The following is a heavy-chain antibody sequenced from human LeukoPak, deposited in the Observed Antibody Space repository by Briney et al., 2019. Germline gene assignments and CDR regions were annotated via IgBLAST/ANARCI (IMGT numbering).Heavy chain of an antibody. CDR3: AREGCDPYCSSTSCYMGLVH. Sequence: SETLSLTCTVSVGSISSYYWSWIRQPPGKGLEWIGYIYYSGSTNYNPSLKSRVTISVDTSKNQFSLKLSSVTAADTAVYYCAREGCDPYCSSTSCYMGLVHWGQGTLVTVSS. CDR2: IYYSGST. D-gene: IGHD2-2*02. J-gene: IGHJ4*02. CDR1: VGSISSYY. V-gene: IGHV4-59*01.